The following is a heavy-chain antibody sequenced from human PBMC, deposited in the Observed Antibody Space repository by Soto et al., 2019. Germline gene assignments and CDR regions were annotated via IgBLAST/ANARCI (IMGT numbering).Heavy chain of an antibody. D-gene: IGHD2-8*02. J-gene: IGHJ4*02. CDR2: ISGNNGNT. Sequence: QVPLVQSGGEVKKPGASVKVSCEGSGDTFTNYGISWVRQAPGQGLEWMAWISGNNGNTNYGQKFQGRVTMTADTSTGAADLELRSLTSDDTAVYYCAREDCTSVGCYGVDYWGKGTLVTVSS. CDR3: AREDCTSVGCYGVDY. V-gene: IGHV1-18*01. CDR1: GDTFTNYG.